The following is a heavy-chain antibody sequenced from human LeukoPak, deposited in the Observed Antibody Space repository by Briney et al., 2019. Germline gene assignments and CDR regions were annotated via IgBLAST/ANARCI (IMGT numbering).Heavy chain of an antibody. Sequence: GGSLRLSCAASGFSITNYWMTWVRQAPGKGLECVANIKGDGSDKNYVDSVKGRFTISGDNAKNSLYLQMNSLRAEDTAVYYCVRQAGVSWGQGTLVTVSS. J-gene: IGHJ5*02. V-gene: IGHV3-7*01. CDR1: GFSITNYW. CDR3: VRQAGVS. CDR2: IKGDGSDK. D-gene: IGHD6-19*01.